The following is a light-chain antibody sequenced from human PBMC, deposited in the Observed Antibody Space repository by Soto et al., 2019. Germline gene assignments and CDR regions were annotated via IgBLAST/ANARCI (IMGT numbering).Light chain of an antibody. Sequence: QSALTQPASVSGSPGXXITISCTXXXXDVGGYNYVSWYQQHPGKAPKLMIYEVSNRPSGVSNRFSGSKSGNTASLTISGLQAEDEADYYCSSYTTISTLEVFGGGTKVTVL. CDR3: SSYTTISTLEV. J-gene: IGLJ3*02. V-gene: IGLV2-14*01. CDR1: XXDVGGYNY. CDR2: EVS.